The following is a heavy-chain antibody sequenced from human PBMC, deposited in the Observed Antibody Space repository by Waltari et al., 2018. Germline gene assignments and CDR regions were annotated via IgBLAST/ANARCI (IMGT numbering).Heavy chain of an antibody. D-gene: IGHD3-22*01. J-gene: IGHJ6*02. CDR2: INSEGSDK. V-gene: IGHV3-74*01. CDR1: GFTFNKYW. Sequence: EEQLVESGGGLIQPGESLRVSCAVSGFTFNKYWMNWVRQSPGKGLVWGERINSEGSDKSYADFVKGRFTISRDNAKNTVYLQMKSLRAEDTAVYFCARVARKTYSSPVPGRDYYYGMDVWGLGTTVTVSS. CDR3: ARVARKTYSSPVPGRDYYYGMDV.